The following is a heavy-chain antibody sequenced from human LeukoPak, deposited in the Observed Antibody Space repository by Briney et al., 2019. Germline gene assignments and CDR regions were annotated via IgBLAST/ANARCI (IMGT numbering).Heavy chain of an antibody. D-gene: IGHD4-23*01. V-gene: IGHV3-7*01. CDR3: ARGQTPFGP. J-gene: IGHJ5*02. CDR2: IKRDGSEK. Sequence: GGSLTLSCSVSAFAFSSYWMSRVRQAPGKGLEWVANIKRDGSEKYYVDPVKGRFTISRDNAKNSLFLQMNSLTAEDTAVYYCARGQTPFGPWGQGTLVTVSS. CDR1: AFAFSSYW.